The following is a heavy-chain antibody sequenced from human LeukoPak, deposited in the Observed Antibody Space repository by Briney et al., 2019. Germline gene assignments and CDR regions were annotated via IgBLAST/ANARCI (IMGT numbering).Heavy chain of an antibody. CDR2: INHSGST. Sequence: PSETLSPTCAVYGVSFSGYYWSWLRQPPGKGLEWIGEINHSGSTNYNPSLKSRVTISVDTSKNQFSLKLSSVTAADTAVYYCARDRVFTMVRGVIRRDAFDIWGQGTMVTVSS. CDR3: ARDRVFTMVRGVIRRDAFDI. D-gene: IGHD3-10*01. V-gene: IGHV4-34*01. CDR1: GVSFSGYY. J-gene: IGHJ3*02.